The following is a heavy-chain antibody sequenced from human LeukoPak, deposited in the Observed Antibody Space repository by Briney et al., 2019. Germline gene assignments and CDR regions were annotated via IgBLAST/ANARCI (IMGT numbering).Heavy chain of an antibody. V-gene: IGHV1-69*02. CDR2: IIPIPGIA. D-gene: IGHD5-24*01. CDR1: GGTLSSYT. J-gene: IGHJ4*02. Sequence: SVKVSCKASGGTLSSYTISWVRQAPGQGLEWMGRIIPIPGIANCVQKFQGRVTITADKSTSTACMELSSLRSEDTAVYYCAANAVSRDGYDFDYWGQGTLVTVSS. CDR3: AANAVSRDGYDFDY.